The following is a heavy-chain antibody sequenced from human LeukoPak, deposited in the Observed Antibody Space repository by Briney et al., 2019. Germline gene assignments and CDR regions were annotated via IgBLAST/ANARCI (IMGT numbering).Heavy chain of an antibody. CDR1: GFTFSDYY. J-gene: IGHJ6*02. CDR2: ISSSGSTI. V-gene: IGHV3-11*01. Sequence: GGSLRLSCAASGFTFSDYYMSWIRQAPGKGLEWVSYISSSGSTIYYADSVKGRLTIFRDNAKNSLYLQMNSLRAEDTAVYYCARDGASTVTFYYYYYGMDVWGQGTTVTVSS. D-gene: IGHD4-17*01. CDR3: ARDGASTVTFYYYYYGMDV.